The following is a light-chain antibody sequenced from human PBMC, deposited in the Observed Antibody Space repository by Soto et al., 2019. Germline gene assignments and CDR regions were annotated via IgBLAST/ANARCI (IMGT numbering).Light chain of an antibody. Sequence: EIVLTQSPGTLSLSPGEGATLSCRAGQSVSSSQLAWFQQKPGQAPRLLVYGASSRATGIPDRFSGSVSGTDFTLAISRLEPEDFAVYYCQQYGSSGTVGQGTKVDIK. V-gene: IGKV3-20*01. CDR2: GAS. CDR1: QSVSSSQ. J-gene: IGKJ1*01. CDR3: QQYGSSGT.